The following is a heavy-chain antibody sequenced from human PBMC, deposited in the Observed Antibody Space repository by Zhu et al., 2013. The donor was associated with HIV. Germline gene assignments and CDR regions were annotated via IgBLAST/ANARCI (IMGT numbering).Heavy chain of an antibody. Sequence: QVQLVQSGAEVKKPGSSVKVSCKASGGTFSSYAISWVRQAPGQGLEWMGGIIPIFGTANYAQKFQGRVTITADESTSTAYMELSSLRSEDTAVYYCASSGAYCGGDCYSELDYWGQGTLVTVSS. D-gene: IGHD2-21*02. CDR3: ASSGAYCGGDCYSELDY. J-gene: IGHJ4*02. CDR2: IIPIFGTA. V-gene: IGHV1-69*01. CDR1: GGTFSSYA.